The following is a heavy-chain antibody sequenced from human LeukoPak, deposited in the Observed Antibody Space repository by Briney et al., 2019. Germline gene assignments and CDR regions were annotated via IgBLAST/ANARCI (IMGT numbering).Heavy chain of an antibody. D-gene: IGHD6-6*01. J-gene: IGHJ4*02. Sequence: GRSLRLSCAASGFAFSNYAVHWVRQAPDKGLEWVALISYDGSNKYYTDSVKGRFTISRDNSKNTLYPQMNSLRAEDTAVYYCARDLSTPYSSSSRGIDYWGQGTLVTVSS. CDR3: ARDLSTPYSSSSRGIDY. V-gene: IGHV3-30-3*01. CDR2: ISYDGSNK. CDR1: GFAFSNYA.